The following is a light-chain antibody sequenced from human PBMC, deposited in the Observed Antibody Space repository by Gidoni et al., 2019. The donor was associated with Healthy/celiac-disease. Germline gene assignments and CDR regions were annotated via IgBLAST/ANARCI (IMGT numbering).Light chain of an antibody. Sequence: EIVMTQSPATLSVSPGERATLPCRASQSVSSNLAWYQQNPGQAPRLLIYGASTRATGIPARFSCSGSGTEFTLTISSLQSEDFAVYYCQQYNNWPRGFTFGPGTKVDIK. CDR2: GAS. CDR3: QQYNNWPRGFT. CDR1: QSVSSN. V-gene: IGKV3-15*01. J-gene: IGKJ3*01.